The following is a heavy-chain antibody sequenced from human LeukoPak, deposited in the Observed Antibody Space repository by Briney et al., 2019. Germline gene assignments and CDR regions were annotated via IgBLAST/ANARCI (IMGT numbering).Heavy chain of an antibody. J-gene: IGHJ4*02. CDR2: IYYSGST. Sequence: PSETLSLTCTVSGGSISSSSYYWGWIRQPPGKGLEWIGSIYYSGSTYYNPSLKSRVTISVDTSKNQFSLKLTSVTAADTAVYYCARGALNYGGSSYFDYWGQGTLVTVSS. D-gene: IGHD4-23*01. CDR1: GGSISSSSYY. CDR3: ARGALNYGGSSYFDY. V-gene: IGHV4-39*07.